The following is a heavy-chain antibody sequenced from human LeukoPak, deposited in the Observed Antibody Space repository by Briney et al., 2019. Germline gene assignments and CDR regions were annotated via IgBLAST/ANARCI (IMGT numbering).Heavy chain of an antibody. D-gene: IGHD5-12*01. V-gene: IGHV4-34*01. CDR3: ARGGYSGYDSRRVLGEFDP. CDR2: INHSGST. Sequence: SETLSLTCAVYGGSFSGYYWSWIRQPPGKGLEWIGEINHSGSTNYNPSLKSRVTISVDTSKNQFSLKVNSVTAADTAVYYCARGGYSGYDSRRVLGEFDPWGQGTLVTVSS. J-gene: IGHJ5*02. CDR1: GGSFSGYY.